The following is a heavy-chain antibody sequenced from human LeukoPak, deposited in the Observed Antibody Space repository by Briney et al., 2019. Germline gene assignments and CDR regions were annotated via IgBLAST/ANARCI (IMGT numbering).Heavy chain of an antibody. D-gene: IGHD1-14*01. V-gene: IGHV3-48*04. Sequence: GGSLRLSCATSGFTFSSSIMNWVRQAPGKGLEWIAYISASSGTIYYADSVKGRFTISRDNAQNSLYLQMNSLRAEDTAVYYCARDPKPDDWGQGTLVTVSS. CDR2: ISASSGTI. J-gene: IGHJ4*02. CDR1: GFTFSSSI. CDR3: ARDPKPDD.